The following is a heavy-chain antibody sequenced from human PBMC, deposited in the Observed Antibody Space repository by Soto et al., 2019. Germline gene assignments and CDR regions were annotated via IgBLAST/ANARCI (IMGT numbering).Heavy chain of an antibody. CDR1: GFSFGSYT. CDR2: ISSISRYI. D-gene: IGHD3-16*01. Sequence: GGSLRLSCAASGFSFGSYTINWVRQAPGKGLEWDSSISSISRYIYYADSVKGRFTISRDNAKHSPYLRMTSLRAEDTAVYYWARELGPDADFDNWGQRTLVTVSS. CDR3: ARELGPDADFDN. J-gene: IGHJ4*02. V-gene: IGHV3-21*01.